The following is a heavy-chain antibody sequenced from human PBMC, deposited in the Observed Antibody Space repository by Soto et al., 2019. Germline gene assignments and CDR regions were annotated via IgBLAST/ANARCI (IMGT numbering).Heavy chain of an antibody. J-gene: IGHJ6*02. CDR1: GGTFSSYA. D-gene: IGHD6-19*01. V-gene: IGHV1-69*13. CDR2: IIPIFGTA. CDR3: ARTVAGTSYYYYGMDV. Sequence: EASVKVSCKASGGTFSSYAISWVRQAPGQGLEWMGGIIPIFGTANYAQKFQGRVTITADESTSTAYMELSSLRSEDTAVYYCARTVAGTSYYYYGMDVWGQGTTVTVSS.